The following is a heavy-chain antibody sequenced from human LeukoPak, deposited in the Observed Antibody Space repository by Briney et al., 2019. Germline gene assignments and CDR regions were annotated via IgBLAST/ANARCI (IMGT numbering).Heavy chain of an antibody. CDR1: GFTFTRYW. D-gene: IGHD5-12*01. V-gene: IGHV3-7*01. J-gene: IGHJ6*04. Sequence: GGSLRLSCAASGFTFTRYWMSWVRQAPGKGLEWVANIKQDGSEKYYVDSVKGRFTISRDNAKNSLYLQMNSLRAEDTAVYYCAKWGHSGYDYPYYYYYGMDVWGKGTTVTVSS. CDR2: IKQDGSEK. CDR3: AKWGHSGYDYPYYYYYGMDV.